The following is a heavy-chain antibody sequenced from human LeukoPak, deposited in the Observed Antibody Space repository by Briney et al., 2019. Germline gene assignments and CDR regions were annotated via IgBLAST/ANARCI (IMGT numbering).Heavy chain of an antibody. CDR1: GFTFDAYG. CDR2: ISWNSGSI. V-gene: IGHV3-9*03. CDR3: AKEGGRGAFDI. J-gene: IGHJ3*02. Sequence: GGSLRLSCAASGFTFDAYGMHWVRQAPGKGLEWVSGISWNSGSIGYADSVKGRFTIPRDNAKNSLYLQMNSLRAEDMALYYCAKEGGRGAFDIWGQGTMVTVSS. D-gene: IGHD2-15*01.